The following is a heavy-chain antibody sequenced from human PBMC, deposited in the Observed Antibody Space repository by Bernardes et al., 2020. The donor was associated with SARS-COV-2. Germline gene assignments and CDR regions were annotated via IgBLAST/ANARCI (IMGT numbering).Heavy chain of an antibody. J-gene: IGHJ6*02. Sequence: GGSLRLCCAASGFTFSDAYISWIRQAPGKGLEWVSFLSTSVSTTYPADSVKGRFTISRDNTNNSLFLQMNSLAAEDTAVYYCARGHDSSGYYPNRGGYYYGMDVWGQGTTVTVSS. CDR2: LSTSVSTT. D-gene: IGHD3-22*01. CDR3: ARGHDSSGYYPNRGGYYYGMDV. V-gene: IGHV3-11*01. CDR1: GFTFSDAY.